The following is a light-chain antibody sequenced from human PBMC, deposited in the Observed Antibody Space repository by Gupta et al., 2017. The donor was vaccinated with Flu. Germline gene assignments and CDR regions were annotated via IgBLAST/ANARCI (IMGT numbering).Light chain of an antibody. V-gene: IGKV3-15*01. Sequence: DIVMTQSLATLSVSPGERATLSCRASQSVSSYLAWYQQKPGQAPRLLIYGASTRATGIPARFSGSGSGTEFTLTISSLQSEDFAVYYCQQYNNWLRTFGQGTKVEIK. J-gene: IGKJ1*01. CDR3: QQYNNWLRT. CDR2: GAS. CDR1: QSVSSY.